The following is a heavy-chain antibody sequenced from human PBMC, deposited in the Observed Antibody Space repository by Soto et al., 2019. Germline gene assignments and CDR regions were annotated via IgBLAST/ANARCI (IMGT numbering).Heavy chain of an antibody. CDR1: GGTFSSYA. D-gene: IGHD2-2*01. Sequence: ASVKVSCKASGGTFSSYAISWVRQAPGQGLEWMGGIIPIFGTANYAQKFQGRVTITADESTSTAYMELGSLRSEDTAVYYCARDPKIPSSPYGMDVWGQGTTVTVSS. J-gene: IGHJ6*02. CDR3: ARDPKIPSSPYGMDV. CDR2: IIPIFGTA. V-gene: IGHV1-69*13.